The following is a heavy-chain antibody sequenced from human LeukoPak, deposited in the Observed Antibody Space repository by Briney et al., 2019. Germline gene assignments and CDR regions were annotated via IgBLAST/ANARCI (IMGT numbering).Heavy chain of an antibody. J-gene: IGHJ3*02. D-gene: IGHD5-24*01. V-gene: IGHV1-18*01. Sequence: ASVKVSCKASGYTFSSYGISWVRQAPGQGLEWMGWISGYNGNTNYAQSLQGRVTMTTDTYTSTAYMELRSLRSDDTAMYYCARDQGDGYDWGTFDIWGQGTMVTVSS. CDR3: ARDQGDGYDWGTFDI. CDR1: GYTFSSYG. CDR2: ISGYNGNT.